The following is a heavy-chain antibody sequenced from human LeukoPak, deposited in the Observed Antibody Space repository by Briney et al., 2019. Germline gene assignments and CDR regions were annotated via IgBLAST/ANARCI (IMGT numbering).Heavy chain of an antibody. CDR2: IITILGIA. J-gene: IGHJ5*02. D-gene: IGHD6-13*01. CDR3: ASDSSSWYMGNWFDP. CDR1: GGTFSSYA. Sequence: SVKVSCKASGGTFSSYAISWVRQAPGQGLEWMGRIITILGIANYAQKFQGRVTITADKSTSTAYMELSSLRSEDTAVYYCASDSSSWYMGNWFDPWGQGTLGTVSA. V-gene: IGHV1-69*04.